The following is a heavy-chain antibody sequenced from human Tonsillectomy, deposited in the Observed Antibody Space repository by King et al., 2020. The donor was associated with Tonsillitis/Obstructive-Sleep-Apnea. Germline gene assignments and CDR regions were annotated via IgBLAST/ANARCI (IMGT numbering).Heavy chain of an antibody. D-gene: IGHD4-23*01. CDR1: GYSFTTYW. Sequence: VQLVESGAELKKPGESLKISCKGFGYSFTTYWIGWVRQMPGKGLEWMGIIYPRDSDTRYSPSCQGQVTSSADKSISTAYLQWSSLKAADTAVYYCAKGGYGGNGDYFDYWGQGTLVTVSS. CDR3: AKGGYGGNGDYFDY. J-gene: IGHJ4*02. CDR2: IYPRDSDT. V-gene: IGHV5-51*01.